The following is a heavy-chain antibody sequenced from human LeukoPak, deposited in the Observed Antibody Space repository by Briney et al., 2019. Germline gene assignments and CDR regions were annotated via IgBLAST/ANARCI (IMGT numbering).Heavy chain of an antibody. CDR2: IYWDDDK. D-gene: IGHD3-10*01. V-gene: IGHV2-5*02. J-gene: IGHJ4*02. Sequence: SGPTLVKPTQTLTLPCTFSGFSLSTSGVGVGWIRQPPGKALEWLALIYWDDDKRYSPSLKSRLTITKDTSKNQVVLTMTNMDPVDTATYYCAHTRLWFGELHFDYWGQGTLVTVSS. CDR1: GFSLSTSGVG. CDR3: AHTRLWFGELHFDY.